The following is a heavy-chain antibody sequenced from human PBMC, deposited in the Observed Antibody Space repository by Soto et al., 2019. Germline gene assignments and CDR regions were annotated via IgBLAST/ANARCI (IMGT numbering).Heavy chain of an antibody. Sequence: SETLSLTCTVSSGSISSYYWSWIRQPPGKGLEWIGYIHGSGKTNYNPSLKSRVTISVDTSKSQFSLKLTSVTVADAAVYYCARHGASDYDDAIDYWGQGTLVTVSS. D-gene: IGHD4-17*01. CDR2: IHGSGKT. J-gene: IGHJ4*02. V-gene: IGHV4-59*08. CDR1: SGSISSYY. CDR3: ARHGASDYDDAIDY.